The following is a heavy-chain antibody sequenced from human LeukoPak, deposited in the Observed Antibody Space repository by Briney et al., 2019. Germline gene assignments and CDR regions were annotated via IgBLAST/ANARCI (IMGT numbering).Heavy chain of an antibody. CDR3: AKDHPDYGDYPTLLDY. J-gene: IGHJ4*02. V-gene: IGHV3-23*01. Sequence: PGGSLRLSCAASGFTFSSYAMSWVRQAPGKGLEWVSAISGSGGSTYYADSVKGRFTIPRDNSKNTLYLQMNSLRAEDTAVYYCAKDHPDYGDYPTLLDYWGQGTLVTVSS. CDR1: GFTFSSYA. CDR2: ISGSGGST. D-gene: IGHD4-17*01.